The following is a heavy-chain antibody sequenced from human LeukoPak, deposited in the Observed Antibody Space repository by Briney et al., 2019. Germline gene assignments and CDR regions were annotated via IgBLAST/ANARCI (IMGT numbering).Heavy chain of an antibody. J-gene: IGHJ4*02. CDR2: ISYDGSNK. D-gene: IGHD4-11*01. Sequence: GGSLRLSCAASGFTFSSYAMHWVRQAPGKGLEWVAVISYDGSNKYYADSVKGRFTISRDNSKNTLHLQMNSLRAEDTAVYYCASTVTTWLGFDYWGQGTLVTVSS. CDR3: ASTVTTWLGFDY. CDR1: GFTFSSYA. V-gene: IGHV3-30*04.